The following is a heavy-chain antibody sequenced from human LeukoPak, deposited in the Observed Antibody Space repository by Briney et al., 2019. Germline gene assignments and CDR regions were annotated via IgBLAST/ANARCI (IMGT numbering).Heavy chain of an antibody. CDR2: MNPDSGNT. D-gene: IGHD6-19*01. Sequence: ASVKVSCKTSGFIFTSYDIYWVRQAPGQGLEWMGWMNPDSGNTACAQKFQGRVSMTRDTSISTAFMVLSSLTSDDTAVYYCGRGQWQELHDYWGQGTLVIVSS. CDR3: GRGQWQELHDY. V-gene: IGHV1-8*01. CDR1: GFIFTSYD. J-gene: IGHJ4*02.